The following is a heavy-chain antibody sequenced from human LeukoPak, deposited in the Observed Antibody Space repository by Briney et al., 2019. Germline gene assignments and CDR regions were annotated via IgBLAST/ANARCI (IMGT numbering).Heavy chain of an antibody. CDR1: GLSLSTSGMC. V-gene: IGHV2-70*11. CDR2: IDWDDDK. D-gene: IGHD6-19*01. CDR3: ARIRDSSGWGYYFDY. J-gene: IGHJ4*02. Sequence: SGPTLVNPTQTLTLTCTFSGLSLSTSGMCVSWIRQPPGKALEWLARIDWDDDKYYSTSLKTRLTISKDTSKNQVVLTMTNMNPVDTATYYCARIRDSSGWGYYFDYWGQGTLVTVSS.